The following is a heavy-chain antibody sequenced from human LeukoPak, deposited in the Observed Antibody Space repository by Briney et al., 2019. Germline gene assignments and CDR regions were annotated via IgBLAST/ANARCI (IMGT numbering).Heavy chain of an antibody. V-gene: IGHV1-69*04. CDR3: ATDTTGGSYCDY. CDR1: GGTFSSYA. J-gene: IGHJ4*02. D-gene: IGHD1-26*01. CDR2: IIPILGIA. Sequence: SVKVSCKASGGTFSSYAISWVRQAPGQGLEWMGRIIPILGIANYAQKFQGRVTITADKSTSTAYMELSSLRSEDTAVYYCATDTTGGSYCDYWGQGTLVTVSS.